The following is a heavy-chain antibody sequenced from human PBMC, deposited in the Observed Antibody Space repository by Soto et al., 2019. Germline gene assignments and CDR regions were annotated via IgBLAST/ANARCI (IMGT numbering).Heavy chain of an antibody. V-gene: IGHV4-31*03. CDR1: GGSISSGGYY. CDR2: IYYSGST. D-gene: IGHD6-6*01. CDR3: ARDLAEYSSSNYFDY. J-gene: IGHJ4*02. Sequence: SETLSLTCTVSGGSISSGGYYWSWIRQHPGKGLEWIGYIYYSGSTYYNPSLKSRVTISVDTSKNQFSLKLSSVTAADTAVYYCARDLAEYSSSNYFDYWGQGTLVTVSS.